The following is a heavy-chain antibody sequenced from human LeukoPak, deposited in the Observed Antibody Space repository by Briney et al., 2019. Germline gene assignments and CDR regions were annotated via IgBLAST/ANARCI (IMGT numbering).Heavy chain of an antibody. CDR1: GYTFTDYY. CDR2: IHPNTGAT. D-gene: IGHD5-12*01. J-gene: IGHJ4*02. CDR3: ARDMGRYSGYDYDY. Sequence: GASVKVSGKTSGYTFTDYYLHWVRQAPGQGLEWVGWIHPNTGATHYAQKFQGRLTMTRDTSISTVYMELTRLRSDDTAVYYCARDMGRYSGYDYDYWGQGTLVTASS. V-gene: IGHV1-2*02.